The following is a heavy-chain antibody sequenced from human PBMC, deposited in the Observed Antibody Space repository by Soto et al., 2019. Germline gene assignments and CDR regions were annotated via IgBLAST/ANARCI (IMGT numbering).Heavy chain of an antibody. V-gene: IGHV1-8*02. J-gene: IGHJ5*02. D-gene: IGHD2-21*01. CDR1: GYAFGDYD. CDR3: SSMATYETLDWLDP. Sequence: QVQLVQSGAEVQRPGASVKVSCRASGYAFGDYDISWVRQAPGQGLEWMGWMNPNSANTGYAQKLQSRVSMTTVTTISTANMALRKLRPEDTAVSYCSSMATYETLDWLDPWGQGALVTVSS. CDR2: MNPNSANT.